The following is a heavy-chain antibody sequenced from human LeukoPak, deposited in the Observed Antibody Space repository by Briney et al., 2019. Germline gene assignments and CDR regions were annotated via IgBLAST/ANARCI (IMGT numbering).Heavy chain of an antibody. V-gene: IGHV3-48*04. CDR2: ISSSSSTI. J-gene: IGHJ4*02. CDR1: GFTFSSYC. D-gene: IGHD3-16*02. CDR3: ARDLPNDYDYVWGSYHLPDY. Sequence: PGGSLRLSCAASGFTFSSYCMNWVRQAPGKGLEWVSYISSSSSTIYYADSVKGRFTISRDNAKNSLYLQMNSLRAEDTAVYYCARDLPNDYDYVWGSYHLPDYWGQGTLVTVSS.